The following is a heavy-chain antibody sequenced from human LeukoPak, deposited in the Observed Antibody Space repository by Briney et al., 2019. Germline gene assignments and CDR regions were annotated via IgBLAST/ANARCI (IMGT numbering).Heavy chain of an antibody. CDR1: GYTFTGYY. V-gene: IGHV1-2*06. CDR3: ARGDYGDY. CDR2: INPNSGGT. J-gene: IGHJ4*02. Sequence: ASVKVSXKASGYTFTGYYMHWVRQAPGQGLEWIGRINPNSGGTNYAQKFQGRVTMTRDTSTSTVYMELSSLRSEDTAVYYCARGDYGDYWGQGTPVTVSS.